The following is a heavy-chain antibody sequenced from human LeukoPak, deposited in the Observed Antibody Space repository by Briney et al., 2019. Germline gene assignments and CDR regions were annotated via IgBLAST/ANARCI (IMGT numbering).Heavy chain of an antibody. Sequence: PSETLSLTCTVSGGSISSYYWSWIRQPPGKGLEWIAYIYYSGSTNYNPSLKSRVTISVDTSKNQFSLKLSSVTAADTAVYYCARGRVVPAAMGFDYWGQGTLVTVSS. J-gene: IGHJ4*02. D-gene: IGHD2-2*01. V-gene: IGHV4-59*01. CDR2: IYYSGST. CDR1: GGSISSYY. CDR3: ARGRVVPAAMGFDY.